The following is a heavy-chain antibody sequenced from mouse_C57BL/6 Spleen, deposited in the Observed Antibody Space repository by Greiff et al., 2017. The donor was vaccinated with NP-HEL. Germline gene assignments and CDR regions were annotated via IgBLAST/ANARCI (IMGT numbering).Heavy chain of an antibody. CDR2: IYPGDGDT. CDR1: GYAFSSYW. Sequence: LVESGAELVKPGASVKISCKASGYAFSSYWMNWVKQRPGKGLEWIGQIYPGDGDTNYNGKFKGKATLTADKSSSTAYMQLSSLTSEDSAVYFCARGGLRLYYAMDYWGQGTSVTVSS. V-gene: IGHV1-80*01. J-gene: IGHJ4*01. CDR3: ARGGLRLYYAMDY. D-gene: IGHD1-2*01.